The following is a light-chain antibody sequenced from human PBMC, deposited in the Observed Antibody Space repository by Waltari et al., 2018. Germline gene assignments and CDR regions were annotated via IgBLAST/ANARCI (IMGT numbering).Light chain of an antibody. CDR3: QSYDSSLSAVV. V-gene: IGLV1-40*01. Sequence: QSVLTQPPSVSGAPGQRVTIPCTGSSSNIGAGYDVHWYQQLPETAPKLLIYGNSNRPSGVPDRFSGSKSGTSASLAITGLQAEDEADYYCQSYDSSLSAVVFGGGTKLTVL. CDR1: SSNIGAGYD. J-gene: IGLJ2*01. CDR2: GNS.